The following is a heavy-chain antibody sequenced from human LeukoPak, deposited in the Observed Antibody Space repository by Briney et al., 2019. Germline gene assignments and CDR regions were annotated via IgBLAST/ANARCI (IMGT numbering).Heavy chain of an antibody. V-gene: IGHV1-18*01. CDR2: ISAYNGKT. CDR3: AKDSPRDDYVRGSYRYSRRGLDI. CDR1: GYEFSSYG. Sequence: ASVNVSCKASGYEFSSYGISWVRQAPGQGLEWMGWISAYNGKTEYAEKFQGRLTMTTETSTTTAYMELRSLTSADTAVYYCAKDSPRDDYVRGSYRYSRRGLDIWGQGTLVTASS. D-gene: IGHD3-16*02. J-gene: IGHJ3*02.